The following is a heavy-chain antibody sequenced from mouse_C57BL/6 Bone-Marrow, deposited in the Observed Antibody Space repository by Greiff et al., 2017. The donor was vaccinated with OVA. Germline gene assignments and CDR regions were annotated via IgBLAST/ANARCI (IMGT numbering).Heavy chain of an antibody. D-gene: IGHD2-10*01. J-gene: IGHJ3*01. CDR3: ARAAYYGNYPWFAY. CDR2: INPNYGTT. V-gene: IGHV1-39*01. Sequence: VQLQQSGPELVKPGASVKISCTASGYSFTDYNMNWVKQSPGKSLEWIGVINPNYGTTSYNQKFKGKATLTVDQSSSTAYMQLNSLTSEDSAVYYCARAAYYGNYPWFAYWGQGTLVTVSA. CDR1: GYSFTDYN.